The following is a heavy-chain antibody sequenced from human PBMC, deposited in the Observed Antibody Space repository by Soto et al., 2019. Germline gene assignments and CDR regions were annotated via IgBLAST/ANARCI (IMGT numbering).Heavy chain of an antibody. D-gene: IGHD6-19*01. Sequence: RASVKVSCKASGYTFTSYGVSWVRQAPGQGLERMGWISANNGNTNYAQLLQGRVTMTTDSSTSTACMELRSLRSDDSAMYYCARHDGSGWSAYWGQGTLVTVSS. V-gene: IGHV1-18*01. CDR1: GYTFTSYG. J-gene: IGHJ4*02. CDR2: ISANNGNT. CDR3: ARHDGSGWSAY.